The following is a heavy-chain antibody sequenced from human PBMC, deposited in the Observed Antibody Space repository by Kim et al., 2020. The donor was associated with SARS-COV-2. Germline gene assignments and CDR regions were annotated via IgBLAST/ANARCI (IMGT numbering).Heavy chain of an antibody. D-gene: IGHD4-4*01. CDR2: IDHSGTP. V-gene: IGHV4-34*01. J-gene: IGHJ6*03. CDR1: GASFSDYC. CDR3: ARGRLDYSKTLEGYYFYY. Sequence: SETLSLTCAVNGASFSDYCWIWIRQPPGKGLEWIGEIDHSGTPNYKQSLESRLTISVDTSKRQFSLRLTSVTAADTALYYCARGRLDYSKTLEGYYFYY.